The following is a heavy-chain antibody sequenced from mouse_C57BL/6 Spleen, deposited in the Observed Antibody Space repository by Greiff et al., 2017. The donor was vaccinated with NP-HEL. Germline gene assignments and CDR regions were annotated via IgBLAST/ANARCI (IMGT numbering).Heavy chain of an antibody. CDR2: ISYDGSN. V-gene: IGHV3-6*01. CDR1: GYSITSGYY. D-gene: IGHD1-1*01. CDR3: VITTVVGYAMDY. Sequence: EVKLQESGPGLVKPSQSLSLTCSVTGYSITSGYYWNWIRQFPGNKLEWMGYISYDGSNNYNPSLKNRISITRDTSKNQFFLKLNSVTTEDTATYYCVITTVVGYAMDYWGQGTSVTVSS. J-gene: IGHJ4*01.